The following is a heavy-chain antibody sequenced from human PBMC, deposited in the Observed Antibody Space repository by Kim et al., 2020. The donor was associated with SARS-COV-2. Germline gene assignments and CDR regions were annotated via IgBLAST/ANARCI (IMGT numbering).Heavy chain of an antibody. CDR3: AKESGGSRGYFDY. CDR1: GFTFGDYA. Sequence: GGSLRLSCAASGFTFGDYAMHWVRQAPGKGLEWVSGISWNSGSIGYADSVKGRFTISRDNAKNSLYLQMNSLRAEDTALYYCAKESGGSRGYFDYWGQGTLVTVSS. J-gene: IGHJ4*02. CDR2: ISWNSGSI. D-gene: IGHD2-8*02. V-gene: IGHV3-9*01.